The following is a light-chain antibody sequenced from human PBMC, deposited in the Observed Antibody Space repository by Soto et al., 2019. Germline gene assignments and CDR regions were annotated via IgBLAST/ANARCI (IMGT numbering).Light chain of an antibody. J-gene: IGLJ2*01. Sequence: QSVLTQPPSASGTPGQRVTISCSGSYSNFGSNIVNWYQHFPGTAPKLLIYNNNKRPSGVPDRFSASKSGTSVSLAISGLQSEDEAIYYCASWDDSLNDVLFGGGTKVTGL. CDR1: YSNFGSNI. CDR3: ASWDDSLNDVL. CDR2: NNN. V-gene: IGLV1-44*01.